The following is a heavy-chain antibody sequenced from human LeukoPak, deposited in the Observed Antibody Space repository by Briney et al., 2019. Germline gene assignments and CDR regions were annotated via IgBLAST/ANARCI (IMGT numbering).Heavy chain of an antibody. CDR2: ITGSSDST. CDR1: GFTFSNYV. D-gene: IGHD3-3*01. Sequence: PGGSLRLSCAASGFTFSNYVMSWVRQAPGKGLEWVSAITGSSDSTYYADSVKGRFTISRDNSKNTLYLQMNSLRAEDTAVYYCARDSMDFWSGYYYYYYYGMDVWGQGTTVTVSS. CDR3: ARDSMDFWSGYYYYYYYGMDV. V-gene: IGHV3-23*01. J-gene: IGHJ6*02.